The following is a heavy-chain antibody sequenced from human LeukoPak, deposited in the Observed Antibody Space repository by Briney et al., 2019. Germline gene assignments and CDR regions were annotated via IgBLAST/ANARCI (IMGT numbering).Heavy chain of an antibody. Sequence: PWGSPRLSCAASGFSVSNNYMSWVRQAPGKGLEWVSVIYVECSTYYAESVNGRITMSRDDSKNTLYLRMNSLRAEDTAVYYCARDSRGVAAAGTSLGIGWFDPWGQGTLVTLSS. CDR2: IYVECST. CDR1: GFSVSNNY. V-gene: IGHV3-53*01. J-gene: IGHJ5*02. CDR3: ARDSRGVAAAGTSLGIGWFDP. D-gene: IGHD6-13*01.